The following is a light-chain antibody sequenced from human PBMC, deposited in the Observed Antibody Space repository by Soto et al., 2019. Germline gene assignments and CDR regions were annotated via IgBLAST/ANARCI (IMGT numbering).Light chain of an antibody. CDR1: SRDVGAYNY. Sequence: SVLPQPAAVSGSPGQSITISCTGTSRDVGAYNYVSWYQQHPGKAPKLMVYDVTNRPSGVSDRFSGSKSGNTASLTISGLQAEDEADYFCSSHSNITPYVFGTGTKVTVL. CDR2: DVT. J-gene: IGLJ1*01. V-gene: IGLV2-14*01. CDR3: SSHSNITPYV.